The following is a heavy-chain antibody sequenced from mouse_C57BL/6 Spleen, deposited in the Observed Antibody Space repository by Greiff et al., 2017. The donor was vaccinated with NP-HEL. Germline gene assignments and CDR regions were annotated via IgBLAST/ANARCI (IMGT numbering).Heavy chain of an antibody. CDR3: ARRGLRSGWFAY. V-gene: IGHV1-69*01. Sequence: QVQLQQPGAELVMPGASVKLSCKASGYTFTSYWMHWVKQRPGQGLEWIGEIDPSDSYSNYNQKFKGKSTLTVDKSSSTAYMQLSSLTSEDSAVYYCARRGLRSGWFAYWGQGTLVTVSA. D-gene: IGHD3-1*01. CDR2: IDPSDSYS. CDR1: GYTFTSYW. J-gene: IGHJ3*01.